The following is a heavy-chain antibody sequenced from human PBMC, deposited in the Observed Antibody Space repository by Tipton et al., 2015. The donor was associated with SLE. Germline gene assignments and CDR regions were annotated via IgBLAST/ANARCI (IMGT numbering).Heavy chain of an antibody. V-gene: IGHV4-38-2*01. Sequence: LRLSCAVSGYSISSGYYWGWIRQPPGRGLEWIGSIYHSGSTYYNPSLKSRVTISVDTSKNQFSLKLSSVTAADTAVYYCASGGFGELLDYWGQGTLVTVSS. CDR1: GYSISSGYY. J-gene: IGHJ4*02. D-gene: IGHD3-10*01. CDR3: ASGGFGELLDY. CDR2: IYHSGST.